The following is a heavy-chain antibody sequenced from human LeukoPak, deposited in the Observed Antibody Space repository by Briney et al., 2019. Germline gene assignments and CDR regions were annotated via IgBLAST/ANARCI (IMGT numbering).Heavy chain of an antibody. CDR3: ARHYGP. CDR2: IYDSGST. J-gene: IGHJ5*02. V-gene: IGHV4-34*01. D-gene: IGHD3-16*01. CDR1: GGSFSGYY. Sequence: KASETLSLTCAVYGGSFSGYYWSWIRRPPGKGLEWIGSIYDSGSTYYNPSLKSRVTISVDTSKNQFSLKLNSVTAADTAVYYCARHYGPWGQGTLVTVSS.